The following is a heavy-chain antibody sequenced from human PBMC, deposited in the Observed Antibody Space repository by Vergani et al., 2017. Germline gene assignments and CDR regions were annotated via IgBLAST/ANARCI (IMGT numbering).Heavy chain of an antibody. D-gene: IGHD3-22*01. V-gene: IGHV1-2*02. Sequence: QVQLVQSGAEVKKPGASVKVSCKASVYTFTGYYMHGVRQAPGQGLEWMGWINPNSGGTNYAQKFQGRVTMTRDTSISTAYMELSRLRSDDTAVYYCAIPSPYYYDSSGYWDYWGQGTLVTVSS. CDR2: INPNSGGT. CDR1: VYTFTGYY. CDR3: AIPSPYYYDSSGYWDY. J-gene: IGHJ4*02.